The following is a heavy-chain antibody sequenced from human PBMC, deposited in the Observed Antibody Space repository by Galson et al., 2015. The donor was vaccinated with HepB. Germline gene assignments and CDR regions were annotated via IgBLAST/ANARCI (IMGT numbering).Heavy chain of an antibody. CDR1: GYTLTYLS. CDR3: ATVGYSSSWGAFDI. D-gene: IGHD6-13*01. CDR2: FDREDGEI. V-gene: IGHV1-24*01. J-gene: IGHJ3*02. Sequence: SVKVSCKVSGYTLTYLSIHWVRQAPGKGLEWMGGFDREDGEIIYAQKFQGRVTMTEDTSTDTTYMELSSLSSEDTAVYYCATVGYSSSWGAFDIWGQGTTVTVSS.